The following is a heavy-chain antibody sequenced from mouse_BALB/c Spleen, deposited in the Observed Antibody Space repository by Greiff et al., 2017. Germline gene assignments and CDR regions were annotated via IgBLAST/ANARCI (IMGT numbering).Heavy chain of an antibody. D-gene: IGHD1-1*01. Sequence: EVQLQQSGPGLVKPSQSLSLTCSVTGYSITSGYYWNWIRQFPGNKLEWMGYISYDGSNNYNPSLKNRISITRDTSKNQFFLKLNSVTTEDTATYYCARDGNYYGSSALAYWGQGTLVTVSA. J-gene: IGHJ3*01. CDR3: ARDGNYYGSSALAY. V-gene: IGHV3-6*02. CDR2: ISYDGSN. CDR1: GYSITSGYY.